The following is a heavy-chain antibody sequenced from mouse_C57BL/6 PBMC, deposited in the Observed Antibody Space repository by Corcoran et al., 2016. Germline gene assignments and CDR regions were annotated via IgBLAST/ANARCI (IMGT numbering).Heavy chain of an antibody. CDR1: GYTFTSYG. J-gene: IGHJ1*03. CDR3: ARGLNYYGSSYWYFDV. Sequence: QVQLQQSGAELARPGASVKLSCKASGYTFTSYGISWVKQRTGQGLEWIGEIYPRSGNTYYNEKFKGKATLTADKSSSTAYMELRSLTSEDSAVYFCARGLNYYGSSYWYFDVWGTGTTVTVSS. D-gene: IGHD1-1*01. V-gene: IGHV1-81*01. CDR2: IYPRSGNT.